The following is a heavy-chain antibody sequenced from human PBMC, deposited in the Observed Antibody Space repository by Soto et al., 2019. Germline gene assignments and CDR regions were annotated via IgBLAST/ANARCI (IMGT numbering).Heavy chain of an antibody. CDR3: ARQGGLRYFVWLFYFDY. J-gene: IGHJ4*02. CDR2: IYYSGST. Sequence: SETLSLTCTVSGGSISSYYWSWIRQPPGKGLEWIGYIYYSGSTNYNPSLKSRVTISVYTSKNQFSLKLSTVTAADTAVYYCARQGGLRYFVWLFYFDYWGQGTLVTVSS. CDR1: GGSISSYY. V-gene: IGHV4-59*01. D-gene: IGHD3-9*01.